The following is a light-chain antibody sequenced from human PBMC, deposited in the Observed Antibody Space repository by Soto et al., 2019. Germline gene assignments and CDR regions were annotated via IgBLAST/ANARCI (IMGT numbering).Light chain of an antibody. Sequence: QSVLTQPPSASGSPGQSVTISCTGTSSDIGAYIYVSWYQQHPGKAPKLMISEVSRRPSGVPERFSGSKSGNTASLTVSGLQADDEANYSFSSYEGSNNLVFGTGAQGTVL. CDR1: SSDIGAYIY. V-gene: IGLV2-8*01. CDR3: SSYEGSNNLV. J-gene: IGLJ1*01. CDR2: EVS.